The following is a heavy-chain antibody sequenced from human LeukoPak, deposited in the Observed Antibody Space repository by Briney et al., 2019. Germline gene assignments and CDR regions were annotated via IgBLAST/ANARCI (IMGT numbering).Heavy chain of an antibody. J-gene: IGHJ5*02. CDR1: GGSFSGYY. V-gene: IGHV4-34*01. Sequence: PSETLSLTCAVYGGSFSGYYWSWIRQPPGKGLEWIGEINHSGSTNYNPSLKSQVTISVDTSKNQFSLKLSSVTAADTAVYYCARGCSYGSGSSDNWFDPWGQGTLVTVSS. CDR2: INHSGST. CDR3: ARGCSYGSGSSDNWFDP. D-gene: IGHD3-10*01.